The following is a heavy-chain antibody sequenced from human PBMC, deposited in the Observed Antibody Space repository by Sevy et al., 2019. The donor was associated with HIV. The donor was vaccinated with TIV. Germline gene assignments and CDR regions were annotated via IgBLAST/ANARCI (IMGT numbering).Heavy chain of an antibody. D-gene: IGHD3-16*01. V-gene: IGHV4-39*01. CDR3: ARHPLGNWFDL. Sequence: SETLSLTCNVSGGSISSSRHYWSWIRQSPGKSLEWIGSHFYSGGAYYNPSLQSRVTMSVDTSKNQFSLNVNSVTAADTAVYYCARHPLGNWFDLWGQGILVTVSS. CDR1: GGSISSSRHY. J-gene: IGHJ5*02. CDR2: HFYSGGA.